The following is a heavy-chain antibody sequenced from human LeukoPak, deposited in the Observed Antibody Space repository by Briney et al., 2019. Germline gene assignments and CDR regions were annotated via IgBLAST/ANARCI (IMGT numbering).Heavy chain of an antibody. CDR1: GYTFTSYD. V-gene: IGHV1-8*01. J-gene: IGHJ6*03. D-gene: IGHD3-3*01. Sequence: ASVKVSCKASGYTFTSYDINWVRQATGQGLEWMGWMNPNSGNTGYAQKFQGRVTMTRNTSISTAYMELSSLRSEDTAVYYCARGLFYPRFWPYYYYYYMDVWGEGTTVTVSS. CDR3: ARGLFYPRFWPYYYYYYMDV. CDR2: MNPNSGNT.